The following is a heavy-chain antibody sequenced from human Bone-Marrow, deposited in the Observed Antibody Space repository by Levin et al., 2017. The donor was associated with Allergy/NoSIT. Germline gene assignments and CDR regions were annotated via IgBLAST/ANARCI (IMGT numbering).Heavy chain of an antibody. Sequence: GSLRLSCTVSGGSISSSSYYWGWIRQPPGKGLEWIGSIYYSGSTYYNPSLKSRVTISVDTSKNQFSLKLSSVTAADTAVYYCAREEGRVFLDAFDIWGQGTMVTVSS. D-gene: IGHD2-21*01. V-gene: IGHV4-39*07. CDR2: IYYSGST. J-gene: IGHJ3*02. CDR3: AREEGRVFLDAFDI. CDR1: GGSISSSSYY.